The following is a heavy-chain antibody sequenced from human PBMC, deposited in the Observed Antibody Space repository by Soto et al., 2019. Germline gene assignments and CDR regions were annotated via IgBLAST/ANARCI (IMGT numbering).Heavy chain of an antibody. CDR3: ARHGGPIQLWLNNWFDP. J-gene: IGHJ5*02. D-gene: IGHD5-18*01. CDR1: GYSFTSYW. V-gene: IGHV5-10-1*01. CDR2: IDPSDSYT. Sequence: GESLKISCKGSGYSFTSYWISWVRQMPGKXLEWMGRIDPSDSYTNYSPSFQGHVTISADKSISTAYLQWSSLKASDTAMYYCARHGGPIQLWLNNWFDPWGQGTLVTVSS.